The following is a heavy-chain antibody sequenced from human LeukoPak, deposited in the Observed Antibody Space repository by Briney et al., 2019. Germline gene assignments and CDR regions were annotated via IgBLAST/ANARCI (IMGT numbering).Heavy chain of an antibody. V-gene: IGHV1-18*01. J-gene: IGHJ5*02. CDR1: GYTFTSYG. CDR2: ISAYNGNT. D-gene: IGHD3-22*01. Sequence: ASVEVSCKASGYTFTSYGISWVRQAPGQGLEWMGWISAYNGNTNYAQKLQGRVTMTTDTSTSTAYMELRSLRSDDTAVYYCARDYYDSSGFNWFDPWGQGTLVTVSS. CDR3: ARDYYDSSGFNWFDP.